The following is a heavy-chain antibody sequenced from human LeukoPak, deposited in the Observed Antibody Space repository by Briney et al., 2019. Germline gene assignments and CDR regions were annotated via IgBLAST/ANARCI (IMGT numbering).Heavy chain of an antibody. D-gene: IGHD2-2*01. CDR1: GGTFSSYA. CDR2: IIPIFGTA. Sequence: GASVKVSCKASGGTFSSYAISWVRQAPGQGLEWMGGIIPIFGTANYAQKFQGRVTITTDESTSTAYMELSSLRSEDTAVYYCALSFQAQNPVPAHEAFDIWGQGTMVTVSS. CDR3: ALSFQAQNPVPAHEAFDI. V-gene: IGHV1-69*05. J-gene: IGHJ3*02.